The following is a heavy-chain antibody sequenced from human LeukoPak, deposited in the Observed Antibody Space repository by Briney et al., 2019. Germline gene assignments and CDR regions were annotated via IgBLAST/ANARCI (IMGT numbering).Heavy chain of an antibody. V-gene: IGHV3-23*01. CDR3: AKAHSSGYPAAFDY. CDR1: GFTFSSYT. J-gene: IGHJ4*02. D-gene: IGHD3-22*01. CDR2: ITTSDGNT. Sequence: GGSLRLSCAASGFTFSSYTMSWVRQAPGKGLEWVSTITTSDGNTYYADSVKGRFTVSRDNSKNTLYLQMNSLRAEDTAVYYCAKAHSSGYPAAFDYWGQGTLVTVSS.